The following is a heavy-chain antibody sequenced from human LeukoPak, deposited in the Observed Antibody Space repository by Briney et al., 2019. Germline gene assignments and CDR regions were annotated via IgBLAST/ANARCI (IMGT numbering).Heavy chain of an antibody. Sequence: ASVKVSCKASGYIFTGYYMHWVRQAPGQGLEWMGIINPSGGSTSYAQKFQGRVTMTRDTSTSTVYMELSSLRSEDTAVYYCARAFIPALMGAVAGNYWGQGTLVTVSS. CDR3: ARAFIPALMGAVAGNY. D-gene: IGHD6-19*01. V-gene: IGHV1-46*01. J-gene: IGHJ4*02. CDR2: INPSGGST. CDR1: GYIFTGYY.